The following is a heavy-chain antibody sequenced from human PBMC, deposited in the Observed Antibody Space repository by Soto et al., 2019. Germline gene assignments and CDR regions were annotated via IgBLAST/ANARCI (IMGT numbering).Heavy chain of an antibody. CDR1: GFTFSGYG. D-gene: IGHD2-2*02. CDR3: AKDKXLVERHTYPYYYYGMDV. CDR2: ISYDGSNK. Sequence: GGSLRLSCAASGFTFSGYGMHWVRQAPGKGLEWVAVISYDGSNKYYADSVKGRFTISRDNSKNTLYLQMNSLRAEDTAVYYCAKDKXLVERHTYPYYYYGMDVWGQGTTVTVSS. V-gene: IGHV3-30*18. J-gene: IGHJ6*01.